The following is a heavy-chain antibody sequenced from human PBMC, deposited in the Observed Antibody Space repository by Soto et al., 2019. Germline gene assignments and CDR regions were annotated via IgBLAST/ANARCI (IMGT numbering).Heavy chain of an antibody. CDR3: WVSALSYDSSGYFLDY. Sequence: GESLKISCKGSGYSFTSYWISWVRQMPGKGLEWMGRIDPSDSYTNYSPSFQGHVTISADKSISTAYLQWSSLKASDTAMYYCWVSALSYDSSGYFLDYWGQGTLVTVSS. CDR2: IDPSDSYT. D-gene: IGHD3-22*01. CDR1: GYSFTSYW. V-gene: IGHV5-10-1*01. J-gene: IGHJ4*02.